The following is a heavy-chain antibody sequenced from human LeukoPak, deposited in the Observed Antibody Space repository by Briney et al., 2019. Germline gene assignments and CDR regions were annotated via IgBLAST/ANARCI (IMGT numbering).Heavy chain of an antibody. Sequence: GASVKVSCKASGYPFTNYGISWVRQAPGQGLEWMGWTSAYNGNTNYAQKLQDRVTMTTDTSTSTAYMEVRSLRSDDTAVYYCARGAYCGGDCYQRSLDYWGQGALVTVSS. CDR3: ARGAYCGGDCYQRSLDY. D-gene: IGHD2-21*02. CDR2: TSAYNGNT. CDR1: GYPFTNYG. J-gene: IGHJ4*02. V-gene: IGHV1-18*01.